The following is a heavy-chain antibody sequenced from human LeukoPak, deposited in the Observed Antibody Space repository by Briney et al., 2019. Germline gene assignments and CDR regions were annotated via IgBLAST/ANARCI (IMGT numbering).Heavy chain of an antibody. CDR3: ARTGYSYGYY. D-gene: IGHD5-18*01. CDR1: GGSFSGYY. CDR2: INHSGST. V-gene: IGHV4-34*09. Sequence: SETLSLTCAVYGGSFSGYYWSWIRQPPGKGLEWIGEINHSGSTNYNPSLKSRVTISVDTSKNQFSLKLSSVTAADTAVYYCARTGYSYGYYWGQGTLVTVSS. J-gene: IGHJ4*02.